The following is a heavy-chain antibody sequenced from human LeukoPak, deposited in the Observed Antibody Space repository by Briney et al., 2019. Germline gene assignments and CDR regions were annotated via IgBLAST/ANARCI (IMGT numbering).Heavy chain of an antibody. CDR2: ISAYNGNT. Sequence: ASVKVSCKASGYSFTSHNISWVRQAPGQGLEWMGWISAYNGNTNYAQKLQGRVTMTTDTSTSTAYMELRSLRSDDTAVYYCAREVRDFWSGYYLNWFDPWGQGTLVTVSS. D-gene: IGHD3-3*01. J-gene: IGHJ5*02. V-gene: IGHV1-18*01. CDR3: AREVRDFWSGYYLNWFDP. CDR1: GYSFTSHN.